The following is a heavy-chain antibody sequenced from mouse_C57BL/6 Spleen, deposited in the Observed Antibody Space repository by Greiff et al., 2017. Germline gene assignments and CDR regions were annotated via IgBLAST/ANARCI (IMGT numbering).Heavy chain of an antibody. V-gene: IGHV5-6*01. CDR3: ARHSDSSGPFDY. Sequence: EVKLVESGGDLVKPGGSLKLSCAASGFTFSSYGMSWVRQTPDKRLEWVATISSGGSYTHYPDSVKGRFTISRANAKNTLYLQMSSLKSEDTAMYYCARHSDSSGPFDYWGQGTTLTVSS. CDR2: ISSGGSYT. CDR1: GFTFSSYG. J-gene: IGHJ2*01. D-gene: IGHD3-2*02.